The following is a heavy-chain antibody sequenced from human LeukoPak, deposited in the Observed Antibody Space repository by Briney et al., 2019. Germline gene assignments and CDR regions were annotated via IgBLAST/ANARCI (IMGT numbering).Heavy chain of an antibody. V-gene: IGHV4-34*10. CDR3: ASWISWGASRGIY. J-gene: IGHJ4*02. D-gene: IGHD2-15*01. CDR2: INHGGST. Sequence: SETLSLTCAVYGGSFSGDFWSWIRQSPGKGLEWIGEINHGGSTTYNPSLQSRVTMTTDTSTSTAYMELRSLRSDDTAVYYCASWISWGASRGIYWGQGTLVTVSS. CDR1: GGSFSGDF.